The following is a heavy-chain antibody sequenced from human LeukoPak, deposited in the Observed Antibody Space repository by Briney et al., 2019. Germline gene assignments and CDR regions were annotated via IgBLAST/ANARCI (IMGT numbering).Heavy chain of an antibody. CDR1: GYSFTNYW. D-gene: IGHD5-12*01. V-gene: IGHV5-51*01. CDR3: ARTPPGSAYGWFDP. CDR2: IYPGDADT. Sequence: GESLKISCKGSGYSFTNYWIGCVRQMPGKGLDWMGIIYPGDADTTYSPSFQGQVTISADKSISTAYLQWSSLKASDTAMYYCARTPPGSAYGWFDPWGQGTLVTVSS. J-gene: IGHJ5*02.